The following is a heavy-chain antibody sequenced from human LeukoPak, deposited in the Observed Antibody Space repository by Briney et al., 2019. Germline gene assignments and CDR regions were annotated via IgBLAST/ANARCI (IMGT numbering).Heavy chain of an antibody. CDR2: INQDGSEK. Sequence: GGSLRLSCAASGFTFSTYWMSWVRQAPGKGLEWVANINQDGSEKYYVDSVKGRFTISRDNAKNSLSLQMDNLRAEDTAVYYCACLTTADAFDIWGQGTMVTVSS. CDR3: ACLTTADAFDI. D-gene: IGHD3-22*01. J-gene: IGHJ3*02. V-gene: IGHV3-7*01. CDR1: GFTFSTYW.